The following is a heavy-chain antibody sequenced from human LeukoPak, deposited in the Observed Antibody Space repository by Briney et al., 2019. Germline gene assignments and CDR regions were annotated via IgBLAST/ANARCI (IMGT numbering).Heavy chain of an antibody. D-gene: IGHD5-18*01. V-gene: IGHV1-46*01. CDR1: GYTFTGYY. Sequence: GASVKVSCKASGYTFTGYYMHWVRQAPGQGLEWMGIINPSGGSTSYAQKFQGRVTMTRDMSTSTVYMELSSLRSEDTAVYYCARRRSGYSYGSNWFDPWGQGTLVTVSS. J-gene: IGHJ5*02. CDR3: ARRRSGYSYGSNWFDP. CDR2: INPSGGST.